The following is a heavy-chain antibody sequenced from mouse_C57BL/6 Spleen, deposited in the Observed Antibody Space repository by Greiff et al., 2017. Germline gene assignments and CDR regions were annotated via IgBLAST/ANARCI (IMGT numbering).Heavy chain of an antibody. CDR1: GYTFTGYW. V-gene: IGHV1-9*01. J-gene: IGHJ2*01. CDR3: ARSHSSGYGNYFDY. CDR2: IFPGSGST. Sequence: QVQLQQSGAELMKPGASVKLSCKATGYTFTGYWLEWVKQRPGHGLEWIGEIFPGSGSTNYNEKFMGNATFTADTSSNTAYMQLSSLTTEDSAIYYCARSHSSGYGNYFDYWGQGTTLTVAS. D-gene: IGHD3-2*02.